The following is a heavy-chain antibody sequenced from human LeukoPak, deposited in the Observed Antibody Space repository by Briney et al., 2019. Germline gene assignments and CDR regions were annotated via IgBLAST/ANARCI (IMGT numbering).Heavy chain of an antibody. D-gene: IGHD3-22*01. CDR2: ISSGGNT. J-gene: IGHJ4*02. CDR1: GFIVSSDY. V-gene: IGHV3-53*01. CDR3: AREVRGYYFDY. Sequence: GGSLRLSCAASGFIVSSDYMSWVRQAPGKGLEWVSVISSGGNTYYADSVKGRFTISRDISKNTLYLQMNGLRAEDTAVYYCAREVRGYYFDYWGQGTLVTVSS.